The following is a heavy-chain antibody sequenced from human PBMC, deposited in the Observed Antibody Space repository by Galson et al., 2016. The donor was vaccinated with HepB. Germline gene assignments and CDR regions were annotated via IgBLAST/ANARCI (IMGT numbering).Heavy chain of an antibody. D-gene: IGHD3-3*01. CDR2: MHYSGTT. J-gene: IGHJ5*02. CDR1: GGSISSGSYY. V-gene: IGHV4-39*01. CDR3: ASSQFPYYDFLSGYYSWFDP. Sequence: SETLSLTCNVSGGSISSGSYYWGWIRQPPGKGLEWIGSMHYSGTTYYNPSLKSRVTISRDTAKNEVSLKLSTVTAADTAVYYCASSQFPYYDFLSGYYSWFDPWGQGALVSVSS.